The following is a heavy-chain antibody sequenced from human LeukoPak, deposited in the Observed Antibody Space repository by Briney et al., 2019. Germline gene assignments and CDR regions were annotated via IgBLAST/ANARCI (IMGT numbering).Heavy chain of an antibody. V-gene: IGHV5-51*01. Sequence: GESLKISCKGSGYSFTTYWIAWVRQMPGKGLELMGIIYPDDPDTRYGPSFQGLVTISADRSISTAYLHWSSLMASDTAMYYCARFKGSGDDACDIWGQGTMVTVSS. CDR3: ARFKGSGDDACDI. CDR1: GYSFTTYW. D-gene: IGHD4-17*01. CDR2: IYPDDPDT. J-gene: IGHJ3*02.